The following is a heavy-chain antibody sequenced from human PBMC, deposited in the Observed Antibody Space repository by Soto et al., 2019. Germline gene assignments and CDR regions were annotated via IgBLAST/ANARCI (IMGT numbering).Heavy chain of an antibody. Sequence: SETLSLTCAVSGGSISSGGYYWSWIRQQPGKGMEWIGYIYYSGSNNYNPSLKSRVTISVDTSKNQISLKLSSVTAADTAVYYCARAYGGYADYWGQGALVTVSS. CDR1: GGSISSGGYY. J-gene: IGHJ4*02. D-gene: IGHD5-12*01. CDR2: IYYSGSN. CDR3: ARAYGGYADY. V-gene: IGHV4-61*08.